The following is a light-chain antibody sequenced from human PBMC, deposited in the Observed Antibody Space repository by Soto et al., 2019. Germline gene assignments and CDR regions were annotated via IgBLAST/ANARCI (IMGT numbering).Light chain of an antibody. CDR2: QVR. Sequence: QSALSQPASVSGSPGQSITISCTGISSDFVSWYQQHPGKAPKLMIYQVRNRPSGVPDRFSGSKSVNVASLTISGLQPEDEADYYCSSYGASGTILDVVFGGGTKLTVL. CDR3: SSYGASGTILDVV. CDR1: SSDF. V-gene: IGLV2-14*01. J-gene: IGLJ2*01.